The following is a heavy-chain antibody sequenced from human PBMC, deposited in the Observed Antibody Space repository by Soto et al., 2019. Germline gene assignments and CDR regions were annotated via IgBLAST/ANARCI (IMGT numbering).Heavy chain of an antibody. D-gene: IGHD6-25*01. J-gene: IGHJ5*02. Sequence: WGCLTLSCASSVFTFSSYAMSWVRQAPGKGLEWVSAISGSGGSTYYADSVKGRFTISRDNSKNTLYLQMNSLRAEDTAVYYCAKGGRSNGPNWFDPWGQGTLFTVSS. V-gene: IGHV3-23*01. CDR2: ISGSGGST. CDR1: VFTFSSYA. CDR3: AKGGRSNGPNWFDP.